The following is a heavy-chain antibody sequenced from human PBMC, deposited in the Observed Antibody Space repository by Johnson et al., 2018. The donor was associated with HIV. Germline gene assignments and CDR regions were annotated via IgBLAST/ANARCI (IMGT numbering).Heavy chain of an antibody. D-gene: IGHD6-19*01. V-gene: IGHV3-66*01. J-gene: IGHJ3*02. CDR2: IYSCGST. Sequence: EVQLVESGGGVVQPGRSLRLSCAAFGFTVSSNYMSWVRQAPGKGLEWVSVIYSCGSTYYADSVKGRFTISRDNSKNTLYLHMNSLRAEDTAVYYCSRDQSNGWNRGAFDIWGQGTVVTVSS. CDR1: GFTVSSNY. CDR3: SRDQSNGWNRGAFDI.